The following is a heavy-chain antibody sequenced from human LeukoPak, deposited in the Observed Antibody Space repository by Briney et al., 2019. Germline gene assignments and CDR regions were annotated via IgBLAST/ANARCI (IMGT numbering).Heavy chain of an antibody. J-gene: IGHJ4*02. V-gene: IGHV3-30*18. CDR3: AKDYIVATIGQNNFDY. CDR2: ISYDGSNK. CDR1: GFTFSSYG. Sequence: GGSLRLSCAASGFTFSSYGMHWVRQAPGKGLEWVAVISYDGSNKYYADSVKGRFTISRDNSKNTLYLQMNSLRAEDTAVYYCAKDYIVATIGQNNFDYWGQGTLVTVSS. D-gene: IGHD5-12*01.